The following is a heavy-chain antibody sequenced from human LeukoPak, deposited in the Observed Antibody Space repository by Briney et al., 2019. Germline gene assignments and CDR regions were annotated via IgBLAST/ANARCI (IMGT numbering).Heavy chain of an antibody. Sequence: PSETPSLTCAVYGGSFSGYYWSWIRQPPGKGLEWVGEINHSGSTNYNPSLKSRVTISVDTSKNQFSLKLSSVTAADTAVYYCARFGSWYSRWGFDPWGQGTLVTVSS. J-gene: IGHJ5*02. CDR3: ARFGSWYSRWGFDP. D-gene: IGHD6-13*01. CDR2: INHSGST. V-gene: IGHV4-34*01. CDR1: GGSFSGYY.